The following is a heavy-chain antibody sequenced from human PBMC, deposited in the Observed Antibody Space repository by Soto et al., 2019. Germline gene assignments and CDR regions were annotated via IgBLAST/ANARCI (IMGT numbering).Heavy chain of an antibody. Sequence: SVKVSCKASGGTFSSYAISWVRQAPGQGLEWMGGIIPIFGTANYAQKFQGRVTITADESTSTAYMELSSLRSEDTAVYYCARDCVVRSMFDIWGQGTMVTVSS. J-gene: IGHJ3*02. CDR3: ARDCVVRSMFDI. D-gene: IGHD3-10*01. V-gene: IGHV1-69*13. CDR1: GGTFSSYA. CDR2: IIPIFGTA.